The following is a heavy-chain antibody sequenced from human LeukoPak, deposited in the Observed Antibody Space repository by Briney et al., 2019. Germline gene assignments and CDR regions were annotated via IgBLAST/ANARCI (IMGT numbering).Heavy chain of an antibody. CDR1: GFTFRTYA. D-gene: IGHD2-15*01. CDR3: ARGPSGGNGFSY. CDR2: IKQDGSER. J-gene: IGHJ4*02. Sequence: PGGSLRLSCAASGFTFRTYAMSWVRQAPGKGLEWVANIKQDGSERYYVDSVKGRFTISRDNAKNSLYLQMNSLRAVDTAVYYCARGPSGGNGFSYWGLGTLVTVSS. V-gene: IGHV3-7*04.